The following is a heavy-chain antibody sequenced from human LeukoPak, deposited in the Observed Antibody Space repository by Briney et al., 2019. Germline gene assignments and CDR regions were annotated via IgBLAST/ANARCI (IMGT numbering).Heavy chain of an antibody. Sequence: PSETLSLTCTVSGGSINNYYWSWIRQPPGKGLEWIGYIYYSGSTNYNPSLKSRVTISVDTSKNQFSLKLSSVTAADTAVYYCAGCITPDAFDIWGQGTMVTVS. CDR1: GGSINNYY. CDR2: IYYSGST. J-gene: IGHJ3*02. D-gene: IGHD3-3*01. V-gene: IGHV4-59*01. CDR3: AGCITPDAFDI.